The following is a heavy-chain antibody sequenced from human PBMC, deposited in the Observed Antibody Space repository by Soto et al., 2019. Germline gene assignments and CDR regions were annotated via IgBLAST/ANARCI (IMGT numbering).Heavy chain of an antibody. D-gene: IGHD3-10*01. CDR3: AKTMVRGVPSNWFDP. V-gene: IGHV3-30*18. J-gene: IGHJ5*02. Sequence: HRVGALRLSCAASGFTFSSYGMHWVRQAPGKGLEWVAVISYDGSNKYYADSVKGRFTISRDNSKNTLYLQMNSLRAEDTAVYYCAKTMVRGVPSNWFDPWGQGTLVTVSS. CDR2: ISYDGSNK. CDR1: GFTFSSYG.